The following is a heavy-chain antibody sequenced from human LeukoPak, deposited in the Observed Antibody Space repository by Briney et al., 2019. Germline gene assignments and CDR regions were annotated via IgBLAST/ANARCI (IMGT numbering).Heavy chain of an antibody. CDR2: IHHSGST. D-gene: IGHD5-18*01. J-gene: IGHJ4*02. Sequence: PPETLSLTCAVSGYSISSGYYWGWIRQPPGKGLEWIGSIHHSGSTYYNPSLKSRVTISIDTSKNQFSPKLSPVTAADPALVYRSNRAKNTAMLLVFDYWGQGTLVTVSS. CDR1: GYSISSGYY. CDR3: SNRAKNTAMLLVFDY. V-gene: IGHV4-38-2*01.